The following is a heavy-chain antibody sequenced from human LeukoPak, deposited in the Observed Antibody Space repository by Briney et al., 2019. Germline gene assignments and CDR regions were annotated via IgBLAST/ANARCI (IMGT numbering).Heavy chain of an antibody. V-gene: IGHV4-39*01. D-gene: IGHD3-22*01. CDR1: GGSISSSSYY. CDR3: ARQTRRYDSSGYRYFDY. Sequence: SETLSLTCTVSGGSISSSSYYWGWIRQPPGKGLEWIGSIYYSGSTYYNPSLKSRVTISVDTSKNPFSLKLSSVTAADTAVYYCARQTRRYDSSGYRYFDYWGQGTLVTVSS. CDR2: IYYSGST. J-gene: IGHJ4*02.